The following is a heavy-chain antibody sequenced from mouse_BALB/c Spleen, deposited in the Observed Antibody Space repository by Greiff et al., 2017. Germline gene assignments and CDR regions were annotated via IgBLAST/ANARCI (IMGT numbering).Heavy chain of an antibody. V-gene: IGHV1-67*01. CDR1: GYTFTGYA. J-gene: IGHJ3*01. Sequence: VKLMESGPVLVRPGVSVKISCKGSGYTFTGYAMHWVKQSHAKSLEWIGVISTYSGNTNYNQKFKGKATMTVDKSSSTAYMELARLTSEDSAIYYCARGWDDGYSGFADWGQGTLVTVSA. CDR3: ARGWDDGYSGFAD. D-gene: IGHD2-3*01. CDR2: ISTYSGNT.